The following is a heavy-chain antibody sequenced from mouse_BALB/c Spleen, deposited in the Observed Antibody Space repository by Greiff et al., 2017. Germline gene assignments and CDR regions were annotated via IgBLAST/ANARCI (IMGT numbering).Heavy chain of an antibody. J-gene: IGHJ3*01. D-gene: IGHD1-1*01. CDR3: NAGSSYGFAY. CDR1: GFNIKDYY. CDR2: IDPENGDT. Sequence: VHVKQSGAELVRSGASVKLSCTASGFNIKDYYMHWVKQRPEQGLEWIGWIDPENGDTEYAPKFQGKATMTADTSSNTAYLQLSSLTSEDTAVYYCNAGSSYGFAYWGQGTLVTVSA. V-gene: IGHV14-4*02.